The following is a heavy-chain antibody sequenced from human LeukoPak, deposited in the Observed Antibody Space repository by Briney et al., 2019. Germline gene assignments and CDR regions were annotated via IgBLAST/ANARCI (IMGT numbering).Heavy chain of an antibody. CDR2: INAGNGNT. CDR3: ARGMRSVRRLWFGELQLDY. D-gene: IGHD3-10*01. Sequence: ASVKVSCKASGYTFTSYAMHWVRQAPGQRLEWMGWINAGNGNTKYSQEFQGRVTMTRDTSISTAYMELSRLRSDDTAVYYCARGMRSVRRLWFGELQLDYWGQGTLVTVSS. CDR1: GYTFTSYA. J-gene: IGHJ4*02. V-gene: IGHV1-3*01.